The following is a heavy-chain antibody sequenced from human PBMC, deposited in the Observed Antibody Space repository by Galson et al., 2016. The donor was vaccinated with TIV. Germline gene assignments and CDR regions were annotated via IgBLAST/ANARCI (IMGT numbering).Heavy chain of an antibody. Sequence: SLRLSCAASGFTFSASTMHWVRQASGKGLEWVARVRTKPNNYATAYAASGEGRFTISRDDSKNTAYLQMNSLITEYTAVYYCTKSEDFVVFHHWGQGALVAVSS. D-gene: IGHD2-15*01. J-gene: IGHJ4*02. CDR1: GFTFSAST. CDR2: VRTKPNNYAT. V-gene: IGHV3-73*01. CDR3: TKSEDFVVFHH.